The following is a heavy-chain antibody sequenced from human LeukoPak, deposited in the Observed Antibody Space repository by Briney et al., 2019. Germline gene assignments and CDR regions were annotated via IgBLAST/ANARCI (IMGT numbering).Heavy chain of an antibody. CDR2: IYSGGST. D-gene: IGHD6-13*01. CDR3: ARDPPLWAPSGSWIDY. Sequence: GGSLRLSCAASGFTVSSNYMSWVRQAPGKGLEWVSVIYSGGSTYYADSVKGQFTISRDNSKNTLYLQMNSLRAGDMAVYYCARDPPLWAPSGSWIDYWGQGTLVTVSS. J-gene: IGHJ4*02. V-gene: IGHV3-66*02. CDR1: GFTVSSNY.